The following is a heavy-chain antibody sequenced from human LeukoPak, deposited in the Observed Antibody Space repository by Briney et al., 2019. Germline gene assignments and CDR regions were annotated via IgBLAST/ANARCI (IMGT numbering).Heavy chain of an antibody. D-gene: IGHD6-19*01. CDR2: TSVYNDNT. CDR1: GYTFTNYG. Sequence: ASVKVSWKASGYTFTNYGVSWVRQASGQGLEWMGWTSVYNDNTNYAQKLLGRVTMTADTSTSTAYLELRSLRSDDTAVYYCARDHGSPYSSGWYIGKNWFDPWGQGTLVTVSS. CDR3: ARDHGSPYSSGWYIGKNWFDP. J-gene: IGHJ5*02. V-gene: IGHV1-18*01.